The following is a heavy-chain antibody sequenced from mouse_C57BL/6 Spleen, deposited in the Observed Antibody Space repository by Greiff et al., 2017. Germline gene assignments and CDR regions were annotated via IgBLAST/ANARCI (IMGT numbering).Heavy chain of an antibody. CDR2: IWSGGST. D-gene: IGHD2-5*01. CDR1: GFSLTSYG. J-gene: IGHJ3*01. CDR3: ARNPSYSNGECWFAY. Sequence: VQLVESGPGLVQPSQSLSITCTVSGFSLTSYGVHWVRQSPGKGLEWLGGIWSGGSTDYNAAFISRLSISKDNSQSQVFIKMNSLQADDTAIYDCARNPSYSNGECWFAYWGQGTLVTVSA. V-gene: IGHV2-2*01.